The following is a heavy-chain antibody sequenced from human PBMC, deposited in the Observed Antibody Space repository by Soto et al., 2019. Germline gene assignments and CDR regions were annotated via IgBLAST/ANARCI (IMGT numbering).Heavy chain of an antibody. D-gene: IGHD6-19*01. J-gene: IGHJ4*02. V-gene: IGHV3-33*01. Sequence: QVQLVESGGGVVQPGRSLRLSCAASGFNFSSYVMHWVRQAPGKGLEWVAVIWYDGGNKYYADSVKGRFTISRDNSKNTLYLQMNSLRAEDTAVHYCARDGQWLRRDGLRSSYYFDYWGQGTLVTVSS. CDR3: ARDGQWLRRDGLRSSYYFDY. CDR2: IWYDGGNK. CDR1: GFNFSSYV.